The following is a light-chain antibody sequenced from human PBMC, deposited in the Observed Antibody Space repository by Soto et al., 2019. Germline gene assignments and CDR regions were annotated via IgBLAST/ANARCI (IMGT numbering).Light chain of an antibody. J-gene: IGKJ5*01. CDR1: QSISSY. Sequence: NHMTHSPSSLSSSVGDRVTITCLASQSISSYLNWYQQKPGKAPKLLIYAASSLQSGVPSRFSGSGSGTDFTLTISSLQPEDFATYYCQQSYSTPRTFGHGTRLEIK. V-gene: IGKV1-39*01. CDR2: AAS. CDR3: QQSYSTPRT.